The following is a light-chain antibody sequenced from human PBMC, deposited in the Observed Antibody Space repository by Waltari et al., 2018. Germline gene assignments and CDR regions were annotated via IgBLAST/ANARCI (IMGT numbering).Light chain of an antibody. V-gene: IGKV1D-13*01. CDR1: QGISSA. CDR2: DAS. J-gene: IGKJ5*01. Sequence: AIQLTQSPSSLSASVGDRVTITCRASQGISSALAWYQQKPEKAPKLLIYDASSLESGVPSRFSGSGSGTDFTLTISSLQPEDFATYYCQQFNNYPQITFGQGTRLEIK. CDR3: QQFNNYPQIT.